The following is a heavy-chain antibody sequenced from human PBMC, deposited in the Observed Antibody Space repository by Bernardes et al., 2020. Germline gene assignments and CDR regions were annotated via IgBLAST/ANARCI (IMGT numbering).Heavy chain of an antibody. D-gene: IGHD3-3*01. CDR1: GGSISSYY. CDR3: ARESKYYDFWSGYSPDYYGMDV. J-gene: IGHJ6*04. CDR2: IYYSGST. Sequence: TLSLTCTVSGGSISSYYWSWIRQPPGKGLEWIGYIYYSGSTNYNPSLKSRVTISVDTSKNQFSLKLSSVTAADTAVYYCARESKYYDFWSGYSPDYYGMDVWGKGTTVTVSS. V-gene: IGHV4-59*01.